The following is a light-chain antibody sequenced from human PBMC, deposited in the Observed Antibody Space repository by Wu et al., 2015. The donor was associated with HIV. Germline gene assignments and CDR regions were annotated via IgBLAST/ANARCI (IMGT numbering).Light chain of an antibody. Sequence: DMQMTQSPSFLSASVGDRVTITCRASQGINNYLAWYQQKPGQVPKLLIYAASVLRSGVPSRFSGSGSGTDFTLTISNLQPEDVATYYCQKYNSAPQTFGQGTK. J-gene: IGKJ1*01. CDR1: QGINNY. CDR3: QKYNSAPQT. V-gene: IGKV1-27*01. CDR2: AAS.